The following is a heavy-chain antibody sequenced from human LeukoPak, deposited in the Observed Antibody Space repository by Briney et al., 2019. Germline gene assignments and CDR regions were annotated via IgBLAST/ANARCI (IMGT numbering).Heavy chain of an antibody. CDR3: TRGGVGEFDY. CDR2: ITSKAYGATS. J-gene: IGHJ4*02. CDR1: GFTFGDYA. D-gene: IGHD3-10*01. V-gene: IGHV3-49*04. Sequence: GGSLRLSCTASGFTFGDYAMSWVRQAPGKGLEWVTFITSKAYGATSEYAASVKGRLTISRDDSKSIAYLQMNSLKTEDTAVYYCTRGGVGEFDYWGQGTLVTVSS.